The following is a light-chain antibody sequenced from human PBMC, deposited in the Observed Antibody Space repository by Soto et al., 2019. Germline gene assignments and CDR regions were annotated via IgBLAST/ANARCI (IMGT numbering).Light chain of an antibody. V-gene: IGLV2-14*01. CDR1: SSDVGAYNY. CDR2: GVS. CDR3: HSYTTSITRV. Sequence: QSALTQPASVSGSPGQSITISCTGTSSDVGAYNYVSWYQHHPGKAPKVIIYGVSNRPSGVSNRFSGSKSGNTASLTISGLQAEDEADYYCHSYTTSITRVFGGGTKLTVL. J-gene: IGLJ3*02.